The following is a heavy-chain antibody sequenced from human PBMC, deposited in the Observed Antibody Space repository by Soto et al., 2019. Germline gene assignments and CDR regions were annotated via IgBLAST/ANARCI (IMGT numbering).Heavy chain of an antibody. V-gene: IGHV3-23*01. D-gene: IGHD3-16*02. CDR1: GFTFSSYA. J-gene: IGHJ3*02. Sequence: EVQLLESGGGLVQPGGSLRLSCAASGFTFSSYAMSWVRQAPGKGLEWVSAISGSGGSTYYGDSVKGRFTISRDNSKNTLYLQMNSLRAEDTAVYYCAKDYDYIWGSYRPDAFDIWGQGTMVTVSS. CDR3: AKDYDYIWGSYRPDAFDI. CDR2: ISGSGGST.